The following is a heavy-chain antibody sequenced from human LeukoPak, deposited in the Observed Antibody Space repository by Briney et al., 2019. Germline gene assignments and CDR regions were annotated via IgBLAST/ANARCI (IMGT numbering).Heavy chain of an antibody. D-gene: IGHD5-12*01. CDR2: FDPEDGET. J-gene: IGHJ4*02. CDR3: ATDLGRSVWWLN. Sequence: ASVKVSRKVSGYTLTELSMHWVRQAPGKGLEWMGGFDPEDGETIYAQKFQGRVTMTEDTSTDTAYMELSSLRSEDTAVYYCATDLGRSVWWLNWGQGTLVTVSS. V-gene: IGHV1-24*01. CDR1: GYTLTELS.